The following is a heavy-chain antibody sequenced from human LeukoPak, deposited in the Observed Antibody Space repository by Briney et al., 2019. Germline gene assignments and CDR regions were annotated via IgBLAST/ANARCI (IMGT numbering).Heavy chain of an antibody. V-gene: IGHV1-24*01. CDR3: ATAFGYYYDSSGYSFDY. Sequence: ASVKVSCKVSGYTLTELSMHWVRQAPGKGLEWMGGFDPEDGETIYAQKFQGRVTMTEDTSTDTAYMELSSLRSEDTAVYYCATAFGYYYDSSGYSFDYWGQGTLVTVPS. J-gene: IGHJ4*02. CDR2: FDPEDGET. CDR1: GYTLTELS. D-gene: IGHD3-22*01.